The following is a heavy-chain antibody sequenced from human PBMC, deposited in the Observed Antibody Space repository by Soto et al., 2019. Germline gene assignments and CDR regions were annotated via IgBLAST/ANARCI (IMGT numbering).Heavy chain of an antibody. CDR3: ARGMTPPGAPAWYYFDS. D-gene: IGHD2-8*02. J-gene: IGHJ4*02. CDR2: FSLSGTT. V-gene: IGHV4-4*07. CDR1: VASITGSSY. Sequence: SETLSLTCTVSVASITGSSYWSWIRQPAGKGLEWIGRFSLSGTTNYNPSLRSRVTMSADVSKNQFSLRLTSVTAADTALYYCARGMTPPGAPAWYYFDSWGQGTLVTV.